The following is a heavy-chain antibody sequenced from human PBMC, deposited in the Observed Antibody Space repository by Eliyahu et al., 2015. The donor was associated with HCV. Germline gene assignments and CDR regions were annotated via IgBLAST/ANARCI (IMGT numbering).Heavy chain of an antibody. CDR2: IDWDDDK. Sequence: QVTLRESGPALVKPTQTLTLTCTFSGFSLSTSGMCVSWIRQPPGKALEWLARIDWDDDKYYSTSLKTRLTISKDTSKNQVVLTMTNMDPVDTATYYCARMVVGGWPSGMDVWGQGTTVTVSS. J-gene: IGHJ6*02. V-gene: IGHV2-70*15. CDR1: GFSLSTSGMC. D-gene: IGHD6-19*01. CDR3: ARMVVGGWPSGMDV.